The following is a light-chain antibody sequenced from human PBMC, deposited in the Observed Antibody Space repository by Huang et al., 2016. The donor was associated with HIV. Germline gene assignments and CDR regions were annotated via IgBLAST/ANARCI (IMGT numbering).Light chain of an antibody. V-gene: IGKV1-39*01. CDR2: AAS. Sequence: DIQMTQSPSSLSASVGDRVTITCRASQSIDTSLNWYQQKPGKAPKLLIYAASILQSGGASRFSGSGSGTDFTLTISSLQPEDFATFYCQQSYSTPLTFGGGTKVEIK. J-gene: IGKJ4*01. CDR1: QSIDTS. CDR3: QQSYSTPLT.